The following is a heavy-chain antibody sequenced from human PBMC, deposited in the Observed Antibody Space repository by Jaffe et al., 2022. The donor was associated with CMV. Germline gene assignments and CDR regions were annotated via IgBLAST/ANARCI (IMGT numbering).Heavy chain of an antibody. V-gene: IGHV4-34*01. CDR1: GGSFSGYY. J-gene: IGHJ6*03. CDR2: INHSGST. D-gene: IGHD6-13*01. CDR3: ARGQAGYSRIYYYYYYMDV. Sequence: QVQLQQWGAGLLKPSETLSLTCAVYGGSFSGYYWSWIRQPPGKGLEWIGEINHSGSTNYNPSLKSRVTISVDTSKNQFSLKLSSVTAADTAVYYCARGQAGYSRIYYYYYYMDVWGKGTTVTVSS.